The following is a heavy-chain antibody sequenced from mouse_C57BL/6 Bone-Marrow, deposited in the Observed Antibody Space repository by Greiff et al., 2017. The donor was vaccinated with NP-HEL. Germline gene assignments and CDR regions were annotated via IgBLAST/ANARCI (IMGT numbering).Heavy chain of an antibody. Sequence: EVQLVESGGGLVQPGGSLKLSCAASGFTFSDYGMAWVRQAPRKGPEWVAFISNLAYSIYYADTVTGRFTISRENAKNTLYLEMSSLRSEDTAMYYCARLHYYGSSWYFDVWGTGTTVTVSS. V-gene: IGHV5-15*01. CDR3: ARLHYYGSSWYFDV. CDR1: GFTFSDYG. D-gene: IGHD1-1*01. J-gene: IGHJ1*03. CDR2: ISNLAYSI.